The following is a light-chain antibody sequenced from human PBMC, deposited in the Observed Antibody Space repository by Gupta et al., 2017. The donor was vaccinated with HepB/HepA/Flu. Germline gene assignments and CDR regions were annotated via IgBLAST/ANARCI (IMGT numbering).Light chain of an antibody. CDR2: DAS. Sequence: EIVLTQSPGTLSLSPGEGATLSCRASQNINKYLAWYQQKPGQAPRLLIYDASNRATGIPARFSGSGYGTDFTLTISSLEPEDFAVYYCQQRGNWPLCSFGQGTKLEIK. V-gene: IGKV3-11*01. CDR3: QQRGNWPLCS. CDR1: QNINKY. J-gene: IGKJ2*04.